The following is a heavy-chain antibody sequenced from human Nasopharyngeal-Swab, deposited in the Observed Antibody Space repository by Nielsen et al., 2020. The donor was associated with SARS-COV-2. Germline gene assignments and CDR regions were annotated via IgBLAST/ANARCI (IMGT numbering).Heavy chain of an antibody. CDR3: ARLREADYGVPGYYYGMDV. J-gene: IGHJ6*02. Sequence: SETLSLTCTVSGGSISSSSYYWGWIRQPPGKGLEWIGSIYYSGSTYYNPSLKSRVTISVDTSKNRFSLKLSSVTAADTAVYYCARLREADYGVPGYYYGMDVWGQGTTVTVSS. V-gene: IGHV4-39*07. CDR1: GGSISSSSYY. D-gene: IGHD4-17*01. CDR2: IYYSGST.